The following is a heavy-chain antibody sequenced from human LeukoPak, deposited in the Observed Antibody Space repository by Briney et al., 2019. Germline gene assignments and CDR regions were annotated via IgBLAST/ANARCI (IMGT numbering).Heavy chain of an antibody. CDR3: ATYLYKTLDY. V-gene: IGHV3-48*03. D-gene: IGHD3-10*01. CDR2: ISGSGSTI. Sequence: QPGGSLRLSCVASGFTIRSYEMNWVRQAPGKGLEWVSYISGSGSTIYYADSVKGRFTISRDNAKNSLYLQMNSLRAEDTAVYYCATYLYKTLDYWGQGTLVTVSS. CDR1: GFTIRSYE. J-gene: IGHJ4*02.